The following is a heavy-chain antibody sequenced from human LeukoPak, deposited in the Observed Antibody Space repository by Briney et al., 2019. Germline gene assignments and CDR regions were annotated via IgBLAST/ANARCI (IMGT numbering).Heavy chain of an antibody. Sequence: GGSLRLSCVASGFTFGNYAMSWVRQAPGKGLERVSAITGSGDSTFNADSVKGRFTISRDNSKNTLHLQMNNLRAEDTAIYYCAKSRIVVVTAIDYWGQGILVTVSS. D-gene: IGHD2-21*02. CDR3: AKSRIVVVTAIDY. V-gene: IGHV3-23*01. CDR2: ITGSGDST. CDR1: GFTFGNYA. J-gene: IGHJ4*02.